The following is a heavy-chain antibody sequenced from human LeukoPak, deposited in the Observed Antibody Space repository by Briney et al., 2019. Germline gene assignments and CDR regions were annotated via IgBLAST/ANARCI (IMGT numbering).Heavy chain of an antibody. CDR2: ISYDGSNK. J-gene: IGHJ4*02. CDR3: ANDYYDSSGGVRFDY. Sequence: GGSLRLSCAASGFTFSSYGMHWVRQAPGKGLEWVAVISYDGSNKYYADSVKGRFTISRDNSKSTLYLQMNSLRAEDTAVYYCANDYYDSSGGVRFDYWGQGTLVTVSS. V-gene: IGHV3-30*18. D-gene: IGHD3-22*01. CDR1: GFTFSSYG.